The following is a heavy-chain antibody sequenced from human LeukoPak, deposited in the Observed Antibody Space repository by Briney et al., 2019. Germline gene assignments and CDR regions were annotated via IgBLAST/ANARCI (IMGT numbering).Heavy chain of an antibody. CDR3: ARDSSEYDILTGYLDY. V-gene: IGHV3-74*01. J-gene: IGHJ4*02. D-gene: IGHD3-9*01. Sequence: PGGSLRLSCAASGFSFSGYWMQWVRQAPGKGLVWISRITSDGSGTDYADSVKGRFTISRDNAKNSLYLQMNSLRAEDTAVYYCARDSSEYDILTGYLDYWGQGTLVTVSS. CDR2: ITSDGSGT. CDR1: GFSFSGYW.